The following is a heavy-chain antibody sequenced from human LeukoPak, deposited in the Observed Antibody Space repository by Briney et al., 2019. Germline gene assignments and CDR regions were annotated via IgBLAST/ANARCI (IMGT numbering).Heavy chain of an antibody. Sequence: GGSLRLSCAASGFTFSDYQMNWVRQTPGKGLEWISYITNSGNTIYYGDSVQGRFTISRDNAKNSLYLQMNSLSAEDTAVYYCASEIKYGSSWYAAFGIWGQGTMVTVSS. D-gene: IGHD6-13*01. CDR2: ITNSGNTI. J-gene: IGHJ3*02. V-gene: IGHV3-48*03. CDR1: GFTFSDYQ. CDR3: ASEIKYGSSWYAAFGI.